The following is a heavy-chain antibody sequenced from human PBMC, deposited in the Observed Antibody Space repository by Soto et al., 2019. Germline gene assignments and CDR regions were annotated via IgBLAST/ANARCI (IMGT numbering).Heavy chain of an antibody. CDR3: TRAPDVLLWFGELFAH. J-gene: IGHJ4*02. V-gene: IGHV3-49*03. CDR2: IRSKAYGGTT. CDR1: GFTFGDYA. Sequence: GGSLRLSCTASGFTFGDYAMSWFRQAPGKGLEWVGFIRSKAYGGTTEYAASVKGRFTISRDDSKSIAYLQMNSLKTEDTAVYYCTRAPDVLLWFGELFAHWGQGTLVTVSS. D-gene: IGHD3-10*01.